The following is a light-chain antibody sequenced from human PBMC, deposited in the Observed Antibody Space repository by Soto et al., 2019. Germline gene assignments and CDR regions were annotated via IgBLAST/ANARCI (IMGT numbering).Light chain of an antibody. V-gene: IGLV1-47*01. CDR3: VAWDDNLGSRV. Sequence: QSVLTQPPSLSGTPGQTVTISCIGSRSNIGSAIVHWYQQLPGTAPKHLIYMNSQRPSGVLDRFSGSKSGTSASLVITGLRPEDEADYYCVAWDDNLGSRVFGGGTKLTVL. CDR2: MNS. CDR1: RSNIGSAI. J-gene: IGLJ3*02.